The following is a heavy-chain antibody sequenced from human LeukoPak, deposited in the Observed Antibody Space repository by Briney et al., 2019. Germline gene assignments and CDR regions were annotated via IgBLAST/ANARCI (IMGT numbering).Heavy chain of an antibody. D-gene: IGHD3-22*01. V-gene: IGHV3-30*03. CDR2: ISYDGSNK. J-gene: IGHJ4*02. CDR3: ARSFRSSSGYLCDY. Sequence: QTGGSLRLSCAASGFTFSSYSMNWVRQAPGKGLEWVAVISYDGSNKYYADSVKGRFTISRDNSKNTPYLQMNSLRAEDTAVYYCARSFRSSSGYLCDYWGQGTLVTVSS. CDR1: GFTFSSYS.